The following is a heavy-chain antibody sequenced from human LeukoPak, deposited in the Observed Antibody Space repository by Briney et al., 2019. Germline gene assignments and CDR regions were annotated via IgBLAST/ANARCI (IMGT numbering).Heavy chain of an antibody. Sequence: GGSLRLSCAASGFTFNSYWMHWVRQAPGKGLVWVSRIKTDGSFSDYADAVKGRFTISRDNAKNTLYLQMNSLRAEDSAVYYCVKDRTTVTLFGYWGQGALVTVSS. V-gene: IGHV3-74*01. J-gene: IGHJ4*02. D-gene: IGHD4-17*01. CDR2: IKTDGSFS. CDR1: GFTFNSYW. CDR3: VKDRTTVTLFGY.